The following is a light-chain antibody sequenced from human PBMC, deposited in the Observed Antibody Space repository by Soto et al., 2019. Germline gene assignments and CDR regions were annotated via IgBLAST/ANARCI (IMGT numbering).Light chain of an antibody. J-gene: IGKJ4*01. Sequence: DIQMTQSPSSLSASVGDRVTITCQASQDISNYLNWYQQKPGKAPKLLIYDASNLETGVPSRFSGILSVTDFTFTISGLQPEDTATYYCQQYENPLLTFGGGTKVEIK. CDR2: DAS. V-gene: IGKV1-33*01. CDR1: QDISNY. CDR3: QQYENPLLT.